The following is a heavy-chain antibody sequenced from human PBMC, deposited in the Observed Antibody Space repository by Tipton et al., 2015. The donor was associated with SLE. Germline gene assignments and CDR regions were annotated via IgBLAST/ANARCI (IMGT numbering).Heavy chain of an antibody. Sequence: TLSLTCTVSGDSISRYYWSWIRQPPGKGLEWIGEINHSGSTNYNPSLKSRVKISVDMSKNQFSLKLSSVTAADTAVYYCARGLFPWELFYWGQGTLVTVSS. D-gene: IGHD1-26*01. CDR2: INHSGST. CDR1: GDSISRYY. CDR3: ARGLFPWELFY. J-gene: IGHJ4*02. V-gene: IGHV4-34*01.